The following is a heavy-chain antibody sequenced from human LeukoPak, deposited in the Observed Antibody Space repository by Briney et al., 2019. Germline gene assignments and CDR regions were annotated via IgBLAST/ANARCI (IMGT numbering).Heavy chain of an antibody. D-gene: IGHD3-3*01. J-gene: IGHJ6*03. Sequence: ASVKVSCKASGYTFTSYDINWVRQATGQGLEWMGWMNPNSGNTGYAQKFQGRVTMTRNTSISTAYIELSRLRSEDTAVYYCARAGYDFWSGYSSYYYYMDVWGKGTTVTVSS. CDR2: MNPNSGNT. CDR3: ARAGYDFWSGYSSYYYYMDV. V-gene: IGHV1-8*01. CDR1: GYTFTSYD.